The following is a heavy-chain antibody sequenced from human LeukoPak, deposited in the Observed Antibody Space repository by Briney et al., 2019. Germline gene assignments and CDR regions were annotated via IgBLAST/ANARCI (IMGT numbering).Heavy chain of an antibody. Sequence: GGSLRLSCAASGFTFSSSAMSWVRQAPGKGLEWVSAISDSGITTYYADSVKGRFTVSRDNSKNTLYLQMNSLRAEDTALYYCAKEGPPSSGWPFDYWGQGTLVTVSS. D-gene: IGHD6-19*01. CDR3: AKEGPPSSGWPFDY. CDR2: ISDSGITT. CDR1: GFTFSSSA. V-gene: IGHV3-23*01. J-gene: IGHJ4*02.